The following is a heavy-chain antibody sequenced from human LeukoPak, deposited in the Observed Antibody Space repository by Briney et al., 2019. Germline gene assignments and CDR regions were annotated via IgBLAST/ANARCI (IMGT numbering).Heavy chain of an antibody. CDR1: GGSFSGYY. V-gene: IGHV4-34*01. J-gene: IGHJ6*03. CDR3: ARSARYGNGYYYYYYYMDV. CDR2: INHSGST. Sequence: SETLSLTCAVYGGSFSGYYWSWIRRPPGKGLEWIGEINHSGSTNYNPSLKSRVTISVDTSKNQFSLKLSSVTAADTAVYYCARSARYGNGYYYYYYYMDVWGKGTTVTVSS. D-gene: IGHD5-18*01.